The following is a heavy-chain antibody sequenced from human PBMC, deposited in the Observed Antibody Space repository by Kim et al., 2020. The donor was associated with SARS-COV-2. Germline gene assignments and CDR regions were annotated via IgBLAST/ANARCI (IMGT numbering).Heavy chain of an antibody. V-gene: IGHV3-53*04. CDR2: IYSGGST. D-gene: IGHD3-3*01. J-gene: IGHJ3*02. Sequence: GGSLRLSCAASGFTVSSNYMSWVRQAPGKGLEWVSVIYSGGSTYYADSVKGRFTISRHNSKNTLYLQMNSLRAEDTAVYYCASTNLEWLLYGAFDIWGQGTMVTVSS. CDR3: ASTNLEWLLYGAFDI. CDR1: GFTVSSNY.